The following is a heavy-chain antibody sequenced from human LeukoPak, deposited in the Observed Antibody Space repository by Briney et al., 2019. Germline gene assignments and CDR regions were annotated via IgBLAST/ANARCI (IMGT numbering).Heavy chain of an antibody. CDR2: INPNSGGT. V-gene: IGHV1-2*02. CDR3: ARVYDAIVVVTATDAFDI. Sequence: ASVKVSCKASGYTFTGYYMHWVRQAPGQGLEWMGWINPNSGGTNYAQKFQGRVTMTRDTSISTAYMELSRLRSDDTAVYYCARVYDAIVVVTATDAFDIWGQGTMVTVSS. CDR1: GYTFTGYY. D-gene: IGHD2-21*02. J-gene: IGHJ3*02.